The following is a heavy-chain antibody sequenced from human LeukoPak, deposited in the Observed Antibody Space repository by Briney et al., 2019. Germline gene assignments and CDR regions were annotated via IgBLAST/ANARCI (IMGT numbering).Heavy chain of an antibody. Sequence: ASVKVSFKGSGYTFTNYGISWVRQAPGQGLERMGWISAYNGNTNYAQKLQGRGTMTTDTSTSTAYMELRSLRSDDTAVYYCARVGYSHHVDYWGQGTLVTVSS. D-gene: IGHD3-22*01. V-gene: IGHV1-18*01. CDR2: ISAYNGNT. CDR3: ARVGYSHHVDY. J-gene: IGHJ4*02. CDR1: GYTFTNYG.